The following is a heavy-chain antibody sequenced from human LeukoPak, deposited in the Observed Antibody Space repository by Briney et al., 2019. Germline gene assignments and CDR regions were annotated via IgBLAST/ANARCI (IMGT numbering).Heavy chain of an antibody. D-gene: IGHD4-23*01. J-gene: IGHJ4*02. CDR3: ATELRWKDH. Sequence: EWMGYMKPNSGETGYAQKFQGRVTMTRNTSISTAYMELSSLRSEDTAVYYCATELRWKDHWGQGTLVTVSS. V-gene: IGHV1-8*01. CDR2: MKPNSGET.